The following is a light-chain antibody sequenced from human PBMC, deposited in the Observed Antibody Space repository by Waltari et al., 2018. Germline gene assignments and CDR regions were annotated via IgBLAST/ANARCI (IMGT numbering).Light chain of an antibody. J-gene: IGLJ2*01. CDR1: KLGGKY. CDR2: HNN. CDR3: QAWDSNTVV. Sequence: SYELTQPPSVSVSPGQTASITCSGDKLGGKYASWYQLRAGQSPILVISHNNQRPSGIPERFSGSYSGNTATLTISGTQTMDEADYYCQAWDSNTVVFGGGTKLSVL. V-gene: IGLV3-1*01.